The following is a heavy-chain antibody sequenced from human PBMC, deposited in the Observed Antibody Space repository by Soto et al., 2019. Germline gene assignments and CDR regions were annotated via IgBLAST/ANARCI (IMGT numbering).Heavy chain of an antibody. J-gene: IGHJ4*02. D-gene: IGHD3-22*01. Sequence: PGGSLRLSCAASGFTFSSYAMSWVRQAPGKGLEWVSAISGSGGSTYYADSVKGRFTISRDNSKNTLYLQMNGLRAEDTAVYYCAKAANYYDSSGYPLDYWGQGTLVTVSS. CDR1: GFTFSSYA. CDR3: AKAANYYDSSGYPLDY. V-gene: IGHV3-23*01. CDR2: ISGSGGST.